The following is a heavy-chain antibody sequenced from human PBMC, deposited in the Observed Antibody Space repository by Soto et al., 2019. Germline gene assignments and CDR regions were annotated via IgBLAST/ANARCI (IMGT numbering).Heavy chain of an antibody. CDR1: GGTFSSYA. Sequence: SVKVSCKASGGTFSSYAISWVRQAPGQGLEWMGGIIPIFGTANYAQKFQGRVTITADESTSTAYMELSSLRSEDTAVYYCARGKIARDWFDPWGQGTLVTVSS. CDR2: IIPIFGTA. D-gene: IGHD6-13*01. J-gene: IGHJ5*02. CDR3: ARGKIARDWFDP. V-gene: IGHV1-69*13.